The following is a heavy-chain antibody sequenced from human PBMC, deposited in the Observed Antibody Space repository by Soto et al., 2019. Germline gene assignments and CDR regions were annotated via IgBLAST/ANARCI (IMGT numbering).Heavy chain of an antibody. CDR1: GESFSGYI. CDR2: INHSGSA. Sequence: PSETLSLTSALYGESFSGYIWTWIRQTPGKGLQWIGQINHSGSASYNPSLKSRVTISVHTSNSQFSLELSSVTAADTAVYYCARGLITGSHYSGGWYYFDSWGQGTQVTVS. CDR3: ARGLITGSHYSGGWYYFDS. D-gene: IGHD6-19*01. J-gene: IGHJ4*02. V-gene: IGHV4-34*01.